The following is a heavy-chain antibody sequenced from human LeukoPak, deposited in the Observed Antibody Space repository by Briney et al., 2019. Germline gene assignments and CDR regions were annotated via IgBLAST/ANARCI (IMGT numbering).Heavy chain of an antibody. V-gene: IGHV3-49*04. CDR3: ARDVLTAQGGDYYNGMDV. CDR1: GFTFSSYA. CDR2: IRSKTYGGAT. D-gene: IGHD7-27*01. Sequence: GGSLRLSCAASGFTFSSYAMSWVRQAPGKGLEWVGFIRSKTYGGATDYAASVKGRFTISRDDSKSIAYLQMNSLKTEDTAVYYCARDVLTAQGGDYYNGMDVWGQGTTVTVSS. J-gene: IGHJ6*02.